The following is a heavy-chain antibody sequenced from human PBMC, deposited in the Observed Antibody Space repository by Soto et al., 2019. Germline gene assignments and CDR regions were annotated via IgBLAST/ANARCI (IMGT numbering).Heavy chain of an antibody. Sequence: QVQLVQSGAEVKKPGASVKVSCKASGYTFTSYYMHWVRQAPGQGLEWMGIINPSGGSTSYAQKFQGRVTMTRDTSTSTVYMELSSLRSEDTAVYYCARDLGDGYKFASVDYWGQGTLVTVSS. CDR3: ARDLGDGYKFASVDY. V-gene: IGHV1-46*01. CDR2: INPSGGST. J-gene: IGHJ4*02. D-gene: IGHD5-12*01. CDR1: GYTFTSYY.